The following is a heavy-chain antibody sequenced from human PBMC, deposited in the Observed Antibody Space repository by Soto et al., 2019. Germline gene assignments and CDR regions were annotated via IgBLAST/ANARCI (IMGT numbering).Heavy chain of an antibody. CDR1: GGSFSGYY. D-gene: IGHD5-12*01. Sequence: PSETLSLTCAVYGGSFSGYYWSWIRQPPGKGLEWIGEINHSGSTNYNPSLKSRVTISVDTSKNQFSLKLSSVTAADTAVYYCARGVATVVTSYVDYWGQGTLVTVS. CDR3: ARGVATVVTSYVDY. J-gene: IGHJ4*02. V-gene: IGHV4-34*01. CDR2: INHSGST.